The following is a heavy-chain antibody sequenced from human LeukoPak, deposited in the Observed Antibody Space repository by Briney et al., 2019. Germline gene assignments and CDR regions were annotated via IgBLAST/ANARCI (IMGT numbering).Heavy chain of an antibody. CDR3: AREKYGSGSLRAYAFDI. J-gene: IGHJ3*02. Sequence: SETLSLTCTVSGGSVSGYYWNWIRQPAGRGLEWIGRVCTTGNANSNPSLKSRVTMSVDASRNQFSLKLSSVTAAVTAVYYCAREKYGSGSLRAYAFDIWGQATMVTVSS. CDR1: GGSVSGYY. V-gene: IGHV4-4*07. CDR2: VCTTGNA. D-gene: IGHD3-10*01.